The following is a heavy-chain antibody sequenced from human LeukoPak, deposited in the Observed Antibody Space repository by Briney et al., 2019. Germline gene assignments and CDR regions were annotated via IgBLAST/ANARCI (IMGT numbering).Heavy chain of an antibody. CDR1: GGSISSSSYY. Sequence: SETLSLTCTVSGGSISSSSYYWGWIRQPPGKGLEWIGSIYYSGSTYYNPSLKSRVTISVDASKNQFSLKLSSVTAADTAVYYCARHYGTPHAYYYDSSGYLNWFDPWGQGTLVTVSS. CDR3: ARHYGTPHAYYYDSSGYLNWFDP. D-gene: IGHD3-22*01. V-gene: IGHV4-39*01. J-gene: IGHJ5*02. CDR2: IYYSGST.